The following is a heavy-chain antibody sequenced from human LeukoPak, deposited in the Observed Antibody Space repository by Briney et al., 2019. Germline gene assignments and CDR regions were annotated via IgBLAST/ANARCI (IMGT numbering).Heavy chain of an antibody. CDR1: GFTLRNYW. D-gene: IGHD3-9*01. V-gene: IGHV3-74*01. CDR2: INIDGSSI. CDR3: ARDRYDILTGYNPLGAVDI. Sequence: GGSLSLSCAASGFTLRNYWMHWVRQAPGKGLVWVSRINIDGSSISYADSMKGRFTISRDNAKNTLYLQMNSLRAEDTAVYYCARDRYDILTGYNPLGAVDIWGQGTMVTVSS. J-gene: IGHJ3*02.